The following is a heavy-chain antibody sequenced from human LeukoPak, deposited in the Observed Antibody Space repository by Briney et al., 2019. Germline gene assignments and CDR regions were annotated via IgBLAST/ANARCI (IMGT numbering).Heavy chain of an antibody. D-gene: IGHD3-22*01. Sequence: PSETLSLTCAVSGGSISSGGYSWSWIRQPPGEGLEWIGYIYHSGSTYYNPSLKSRVTISVDRSKNQFSLKLSSVTAADTAVYYCARRIGYYDSSGYNYWGQGTLVTVSS. J-gene: IGHJ4*02. V-gene: IGHV4-30-2*01. CDR3: ARRIGYYDSSGYNY. CDR1: GGSISSGGYS. CDR2: IYHSGST.